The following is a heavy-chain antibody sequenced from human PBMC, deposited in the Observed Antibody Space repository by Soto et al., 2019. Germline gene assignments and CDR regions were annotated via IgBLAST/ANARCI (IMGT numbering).Heavy chain of an antibody. CDR2: ISGSGGST. CDR1: GFTFSSYA. CDR3: AKGRYCTNGVCPPNAFDI. J-gene: IGHJ3*02. Sequence: GGSLRLSCAASGFTFSSYAMSWVRQAPGKGLEWVSAISGSGGSTYYADSVKGRFTISRDNSKNTLYLQMNSLRAEDTAVYYCAKGRYCTNGVCPPNAFDIWGQGTMVTVSS. D-gene: IGHD2-8*01. V-gene: IGHV3-23*01.